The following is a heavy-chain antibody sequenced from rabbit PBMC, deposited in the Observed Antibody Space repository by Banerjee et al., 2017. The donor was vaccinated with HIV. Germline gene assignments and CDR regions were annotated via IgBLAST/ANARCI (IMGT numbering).Heavy chain of an antibody. D-gene: IGHD4-1*01. CDR1: GFSFSSSYW. Sequence: QEQLMESGGGLVQPGGNLTLTCTASGFSFSSSYWICWVRQAPGKGLEWIGCIYTGSGRTYYASWAKGRFTISKASSTTVTLQMTSLTAADTATYFCARDDTSGWGGGTRLDLWGPGTLVTVS. V-gene: IGHV1S45*01. CDR3: ARDDTSGWGGGTRLDL. CDR2: IYTGSGRT. J-gene: IGHJ3*01.